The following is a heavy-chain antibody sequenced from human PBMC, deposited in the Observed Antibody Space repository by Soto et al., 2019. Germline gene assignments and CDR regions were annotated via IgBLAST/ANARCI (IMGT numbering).Heavy chain of an antibody. CDR1: GFTFSSYG. J-gene: IGHJ4*02. CDR3: ARSYYDSSGYYPL. CDR2: IWSDGSNK. V-gene: IGHV3-33*01. D-gene: IGHD3-22*01. Sequence: QVQLVESGGGVVQPGRSLRLSCAASGFTFSSYGMHWVRQAPGKGLEWVAVIWSDGSNKYYADSVKGRFTISRDNSKNTLYLQMNSLRAEDTAVYYCARSYYDSSGYYPLWGQGTRVTVSS.